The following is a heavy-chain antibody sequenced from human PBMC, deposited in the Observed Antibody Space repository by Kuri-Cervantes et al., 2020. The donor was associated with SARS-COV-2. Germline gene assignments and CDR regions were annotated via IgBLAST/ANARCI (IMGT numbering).Heavy chain of an antibody. CDR3: VRAAAGIYYFDY. CDR2: IYYSGST. V-gene: IGHV4-39*01. CDR1: GDSITSSSYY. J-gene: IGHJ4*02. D-gene: IGHD6-13*01. Sequence: ESLKISCTVSGDSITSSSYYWGWIRQPPGKGLEWIGNIYYSGSTYYNPSLKSRVTISVDTSKKQFSLKLSSVTAADTAIYYCVRAAAGIYYFDYWGQGTLVTVSS.